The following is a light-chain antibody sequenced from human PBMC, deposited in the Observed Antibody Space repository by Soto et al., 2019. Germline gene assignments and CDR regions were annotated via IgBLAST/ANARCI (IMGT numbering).Light chain of an antibody. CDR1: QSVRSS. CDR3: QQYDSFPMYT. J-gene: IGKJ5*01. Sequence: IQMTQSPSTLSASVGDRVTITCRASQSVRSSLAWFQQKPGKSPQLVIYAASSLKSEFPSRFSGSGSGTEFTLTISNLHPDDFATYYCQQYDSFPMYTFGQGTRLESK. CDR2: AAS. V-gene: IGKV1-5*01.